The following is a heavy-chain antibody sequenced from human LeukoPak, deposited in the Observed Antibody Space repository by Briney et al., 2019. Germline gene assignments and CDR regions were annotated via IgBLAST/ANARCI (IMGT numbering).Heavy chain of an antibody. CDR2: ISGSGGST. D-gene: IGHD3-9*01. J-gene: IGHJ4*02. Sequence: PGGSLRLSCAASGFTFRTYAMSWVRQAPGKGLEWVSGISGSGGSTYYADFVKGRFTISRDNSKNTLYLQMNSLRAEDTAVYYCAKEGDFYDILTDYWGQGTLVTVSS. V-gene: IGHV3-23*01. CDR3: AKEGDFYDILTDY. CDR1: GFTFRTYA.